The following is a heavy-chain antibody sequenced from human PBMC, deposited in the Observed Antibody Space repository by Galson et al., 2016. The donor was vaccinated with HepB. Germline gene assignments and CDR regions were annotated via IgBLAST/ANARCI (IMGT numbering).Heavy chain of an antibody. V-gene: IGHV4-59*01. CDR3: AREGDGYIIDH. D-gene: IGHD5-24*01. J-gene: IGHJ4*02. CDR1: GGSISSYY. CDR2: IDYSGST. Sequence: SETLSLTCTVSGGSISSYYWSWIRQPPGKGLEWIAYIDYSGSTNYNPYLKSRVTISVDTSKNQFSLKLSSVTTADTAVYYCAREGDGYIIDHWGQGTPVTVSS.